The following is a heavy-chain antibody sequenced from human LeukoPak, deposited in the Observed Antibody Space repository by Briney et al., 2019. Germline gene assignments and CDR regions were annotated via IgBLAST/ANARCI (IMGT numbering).Heavy chain of an antibody. D-gene: IGHD2-15*01. CDR3: ATVSFYCSGGSCYSNYYYYMDV. CDR1: GYTLTELS. CDR2: FDPEDGET. J-gene: IGHJ6*03. V-gene: IGHV1-24*01. Sequence: ASVKVSCKVSGYTLTELSMHWVRQAPGKGLEWMGGFDPEDGETIYAQKFQGRVTMTEDTSTDTAYMELSSLRSEDTAVHYCATVSFYCSGGSCYSNYYYYMDVWGKGTTVTVSS.